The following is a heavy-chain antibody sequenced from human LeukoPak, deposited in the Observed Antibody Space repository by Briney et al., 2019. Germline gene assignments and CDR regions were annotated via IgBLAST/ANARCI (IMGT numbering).Heavy chain of an antibody. D-gene: IGHD5-18*01. CDR3: ARDYEYRYSYGYYYYYYMDV. V-gene: IGHV4-38-2*02. Sequence: SETLSLTCAVYGGSFSGYYWGWIRQPPGKGLEWIGSIYHSGSTYYNPSLKSRVTISVDTSKNQFSLKLSSVTAADTAVYYCARDYEYRYSYGYYYYYYMDVWGKGPRSPSP. J-gene: IGHJ6*03. CDR2: IYHSGST. CDR1: GGSFSGYY.